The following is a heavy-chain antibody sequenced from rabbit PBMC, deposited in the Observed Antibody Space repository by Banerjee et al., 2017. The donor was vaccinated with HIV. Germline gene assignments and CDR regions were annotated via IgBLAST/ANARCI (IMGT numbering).Heavy chain of an antibody. D-gene: IGHD3-1*01. Sequence: QSLEGTGGDLVKPGASLTLTCTASGFSLSNNYVMCWVRQAPGKGLELIACIYTSSGSTWYANWAKGRFTISKTSSTTVTLQMTSLTAADTATYFCTRVPGGGTGLDLWGPGTLVTVS. CDR2: IYTSSGST. CDR1: GFSLSNNYV. V-gene: IGHV1S40*01. CDR3: TRVPGGGTGLDL. J-gene: IGHJ3*01.